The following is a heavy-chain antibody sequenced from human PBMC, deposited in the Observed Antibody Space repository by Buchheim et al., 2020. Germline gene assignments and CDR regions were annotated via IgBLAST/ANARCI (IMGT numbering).Heavy chain of an antibody. D-gene: IGHD3-3*02. CDR2: VNAGNGNT. CDR1: GYSFISFA. Sequence: QVQLVQSGAEVRKPGASVKISCKASGYSFISFAIHWVRQAPGQGLEWMGWVNAGNGNTGYSQNFQGRVSITADKTAITGYMELKSLTSEDTAVYYCARTFPFDYWGQGTL. V-gene: IGHV1-3*01. CDR3: ARTFPFDY. J-gene: IGHJ4*02.